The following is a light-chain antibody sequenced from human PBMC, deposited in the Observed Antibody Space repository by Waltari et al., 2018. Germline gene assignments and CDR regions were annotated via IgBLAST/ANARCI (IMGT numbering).Light chain of an antibody. CDR1: QNSLYSPHNKSF. CDR2: WAS. Sequence: DIVMTQSPDSLSVSLGGRATITCKPSQNSLYSPHNKSFLAWFQQKPGQPPKLLIYWASTRESGVPVRFSGSGSGRDFTLTISSLQAEDVAVYYCQQYYSIPWTFGQGTKVEIK. CDR3: QQYYSIPWT. V-gene: IGKV4-1*01. J-gene: IGKJ1*01.